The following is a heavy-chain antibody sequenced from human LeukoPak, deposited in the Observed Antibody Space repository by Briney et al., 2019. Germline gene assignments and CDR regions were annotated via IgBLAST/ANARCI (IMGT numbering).Heavy chain of an antibody. CDR2: INGADYST. J-gene: IGHJ4*02. V-gene: IGHV3-23*01. CDR1: GYTSRTSA. CDR3: ASANPTPPGISFDS. Sequence: GGSLRVSCAASGYTSRTSAMSWVRQAPGKGLQWVSSINGADYSTYYADSVKGRFIISRDSSKNILYLQMNSLRTDDTAIYYCASANPTPPGISFDSWGQGTLVTVSS. D-gene: IGHD3-10*01.